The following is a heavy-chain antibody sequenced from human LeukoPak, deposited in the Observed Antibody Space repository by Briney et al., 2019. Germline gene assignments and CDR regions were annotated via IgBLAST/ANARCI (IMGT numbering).Heavy chain of an antibody. V-gene: IGHV3-23*01. Sequence: PGGSLRLSCAASGFTFSSYAMSWVRQAPGKGLEWVSAISGSGGSTYYADSVKGRFTISRDNPKNTLYLQMNSQRAEDTAVYYCAKCACSGGSCYPLYWGQGTLVTVSS. D-gene: IGHD2-15*01. CDR1: GFTFSSYA. CDR2: ISGSGGST. J-gene: IGHJ4*02. CDR3: AKCACSGGSCYPLY.